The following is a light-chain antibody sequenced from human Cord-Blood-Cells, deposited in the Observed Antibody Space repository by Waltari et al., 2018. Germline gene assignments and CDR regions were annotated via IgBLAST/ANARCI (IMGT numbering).Light chain of an antibody. J-gene: IGKJ4*01. CDR2: WAS. CDR1: QSVLYSSNNKNY. CDR3: QQYYSTPPT. Sequence: DIVITQSPDSLALSLGERATINCKSSQSVLYSSNNKNYLAWYQQKPGQPPKLLIYWASTRESGVPDRFSGSGSGTDFTLTISSLQAEDVAVYYCQQYYSTPPTFGGGTKVEIK. V-gene: IGKV4-1*01.